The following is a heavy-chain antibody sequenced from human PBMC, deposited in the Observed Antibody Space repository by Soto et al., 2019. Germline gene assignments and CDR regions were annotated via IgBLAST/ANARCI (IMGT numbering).Heavy chain of an antibody. CDR1: GFTFSSYA. J-gene: IGHJ4*02. CDR3: AKEGSDYAGNSALTSDY. V-gene: IGHV3-23*01. Sequence: GGSLRLSCAASGFTFSSYAMSWVRQAPGKGLEWVSAISGSGGSTYYADSVKGRFTISRDNSKNTLYLQMNSLRAEDTAVYYCAKEGSDYAGNSALTSDYWGQGTLVTVSS. CDR2: ISGSGGST. D-gene: IGHD4-17*01.